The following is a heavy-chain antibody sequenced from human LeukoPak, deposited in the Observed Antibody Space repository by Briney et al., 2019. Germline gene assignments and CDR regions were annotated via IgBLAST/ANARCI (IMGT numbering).Heavy chain of an antibody. V-gene: IGHV3-7*01. CDR3: ARLLWDDFWSGYPFDY. D-gene: IGHD3-3*01. CDR1: GFTFSSYW. CDR2: IKQDGSEK. Sequence: PGGSLRLSCAASGFTFSSYWMSWVRQAPGKGLEWVANIKQDGSEKYYVDSVKGRFTISRDNAKNSLYLQMNSLRTEDTAVYYCARLLWDDFWSGYPFDYWGQGTLVTVSS. J-gene: IGHJ4*02.